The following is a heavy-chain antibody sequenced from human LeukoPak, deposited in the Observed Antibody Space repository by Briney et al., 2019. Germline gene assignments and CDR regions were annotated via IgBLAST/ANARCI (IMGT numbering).Heavy chain of an antibody. J-gene: IGHJ4*02. Sequence: GESLKISCKGSGNSFTSYWISWVRQMPGKGLEWMGRIDPSDSYTNYSPSFQGHVTISADKSISTAYLQWSSLKASDTAMYYCARDGVSGYSYGDYWGQGTLVTVSS. D-gene: IGHD5-18*01. CDR2: IDPSDSYT. V-gene: IGHV5-10-1*01. CDR3: ARDGVSGYSYGDY. CDR1: GNSFTSYW.